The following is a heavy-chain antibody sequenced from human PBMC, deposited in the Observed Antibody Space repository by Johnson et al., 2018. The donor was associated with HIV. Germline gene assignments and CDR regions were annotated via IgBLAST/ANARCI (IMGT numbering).Heavy chain of an antibody. V-gene: IGHV3-9*01. J-gene: IGHJ3*02. Sequence: VQLVESGGGLAQPGRSLRLSCAASAFTFADYAMHWVRQAPGTGLAWVSGISWNSGSVAYADSVKGRLTISRANAKNSLFLHMNSLRAEDTALYYCAKSIDAAADDAFDIWGQGTMVTVSS. CDR1: AFTFADYA. D-gene: IGHD6-13*01. CDR3: AKSIDAAADDAFDI. CDR2: ISWNSGSV.